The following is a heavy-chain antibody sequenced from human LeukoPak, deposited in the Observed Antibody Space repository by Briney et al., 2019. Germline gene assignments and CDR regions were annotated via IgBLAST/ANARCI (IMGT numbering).Heavy chain of an antibody. V-gene: IGHV4-4*02. CDR3: ARDLNSSSDDAFDI. Sequence: PSETLSLTCAVSGGSISSSNWWSWVRQPPGKGLEWIGEIYHSGSTYYNPFLKSRVTISVDTSKNQFSLKLSSVTAADTAVYYCARDLNSSSDDAFDIWGQGTMVTVSS. J-gene: IGHJ3*02. CDR2: IYHSGST. D-gene: IGHD6-13*01. CDR1: GGSISSSNW.